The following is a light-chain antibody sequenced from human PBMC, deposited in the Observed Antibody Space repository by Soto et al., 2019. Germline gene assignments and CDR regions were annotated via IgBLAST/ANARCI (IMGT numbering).Light chain of an antibody. CDR2: AAS. Sequence: DIQMTRSPSSLSASVGDRVTITCRASQSISSYLNWYQQKPGKAPKLLIYAASSLQSGVPSRFSGSGSGTYFTLTISSLQPEDFATYYCQQSYSTLWTFGQGTKVEIK. V-gene: IGKV1-39*01. CDR3: QQSYSTLWT. J-gene: IGKJ1*01. CDR1: QSISSY.